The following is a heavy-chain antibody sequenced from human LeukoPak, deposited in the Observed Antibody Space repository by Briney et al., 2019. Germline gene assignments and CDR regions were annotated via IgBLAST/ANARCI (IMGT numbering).Heavy chain of an antibody. CDR2: ISYAGTTK. V-gene: IGHV3-30-3*01. CDR3: ARDQAVAGNGFLGF. CDR1: GFTFRNYA. D-gene: IGHD6-19*01. J-gene: IGHJ4*02. Sequence: PGGSLRLSCAASGFTFRNYAMHWVRRAPGKGLDWVAAISYAGTTKYYADSVKGRFTVSRDDSKNMLYLQMNSLRAEDTAVYYCARDQAVAGNGFLGFWGQGTLVTVSS.